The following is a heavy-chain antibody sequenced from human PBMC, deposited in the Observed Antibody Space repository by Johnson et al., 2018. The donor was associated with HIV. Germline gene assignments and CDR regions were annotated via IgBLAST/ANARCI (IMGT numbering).Heavy chain of an antibody. V-gene: IGHV3-30-3*01. Sequence: QVQLVESGGGVVQPGRSLRLSCAASGFTFSSYAMHWVRQAPGKGLEWVAVISYDGSNKYYADSVKGRFTISRDNSKNTLYLQMNSLRAEDTALYYCARATYYYDTSGYLTRPRAFDVWGQGTMVTVSS. CDR3: ARATYYYDTSGYLTRPRAFDV. CDR1: GFTFSSYA. J-gene: IGHJ3*01. CDR2: ISYDGSNK. D-gene: IGHD3-22*01.